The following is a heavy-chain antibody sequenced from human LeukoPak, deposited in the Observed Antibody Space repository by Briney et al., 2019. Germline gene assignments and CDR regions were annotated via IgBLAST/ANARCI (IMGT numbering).Heavy chain of an antibody. Sequence: GGSLRLSCAASGFTFSSYVMNWVRQAPGKGLEWVSYISSSGSTIYYADSVKGRFTISRDNAKNSLYLQMNSLRAEDTAVYYCASEPQNYYGSGVWGQGTLVTVSS. V-gene: IGHV3-48*03. D-gene: IGHD3-10*01. CDR1: GFTFSSYV. J-gene: IGHJ4*02. CDR3: ASEPQNYYGSGV. CDR2: ISSSGSTI.